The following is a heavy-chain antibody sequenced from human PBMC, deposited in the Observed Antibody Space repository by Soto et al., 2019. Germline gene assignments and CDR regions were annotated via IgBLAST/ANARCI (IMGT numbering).Heavy chain of an antibody. CDR2: MSTDTGKT. J-gene: IGHJ3*01. CDR1: GYIFTSYG. D-gene: IGHD3-16*01. Sequence: QVQLVQSGAEVKKPGASVKVSCKASGYIFTSYGISWVRQAPGQGLEWMGWMSTDTGKTNYVEKLQDRVTMTRDTSTTTAYMELRSLTSDDTALYFCARKGSLRTDAFDLWGQGTRVTVSS. CDR3: ARKGSLRTDAFDL. V-gene: IGHV1-18*01.